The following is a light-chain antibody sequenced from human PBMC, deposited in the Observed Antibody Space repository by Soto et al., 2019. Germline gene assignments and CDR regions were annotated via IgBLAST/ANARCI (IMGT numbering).Light chain of an antibody. CDR1: SSNIGAGYD. J-gene: IGLJ3*02. CDR3: QSYDSSLSVV. V-gene: IGLV1-40*01. Sequence: QSVLTQLPSVSGAPGQRVSISCTGNSSNIGAGYDVHWYQHLRGTAPKLLIYGNANRPSGVPDRFSGSKSGTSASLAITGLQAEDEADYYCQSYDSSLSVVFGGETKVPVL. CDR2: GNA.